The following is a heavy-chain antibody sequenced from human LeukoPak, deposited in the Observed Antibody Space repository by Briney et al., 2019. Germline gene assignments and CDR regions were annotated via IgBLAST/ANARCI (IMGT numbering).Heavy chain of an antibody. Sequence: PGGSLRLSCAASGFTFSSYSMNWVRQAPGKGLEWVANIKHDGSEKYYVDSVKGRFTISRDNAKNSLYLQMNSLRAEDTAVYYCARVPSSGYYYGSGSYYDYYYMDVWGKGTTVTISS. CDR1: GFTFSSYS. CDR2: IKHDGSEK. D-gene: IGHD3-10*01. V-gene: IGHV3-7*01. J-gene: IGHJ6*03. CDR3: ARVPSSGYYYGSGSYYDYYYMDV.